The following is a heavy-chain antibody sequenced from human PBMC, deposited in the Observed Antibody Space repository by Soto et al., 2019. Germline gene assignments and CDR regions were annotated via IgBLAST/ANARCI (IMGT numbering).Heavy chain of an antibody. J-gene: IGHJ4*02. CDR1: GFTFSSYG. CDR2: IWYDGSNK. Sequence: QVPLVESGGGVVQPGRSLRLSCAASGFTFSSYGMHWVRQAPGKGLEWVAVIWYDGSNKYYADSVKGRFTISRDNSKNTLYLQMNSLRAEDTAVYYCAREASGWYVFDYWGQGTLVTVSS. CDR3: AREASGWYVFDY. V-gene: IGHV3-33*01. D-gene: IGHD6-19*01.